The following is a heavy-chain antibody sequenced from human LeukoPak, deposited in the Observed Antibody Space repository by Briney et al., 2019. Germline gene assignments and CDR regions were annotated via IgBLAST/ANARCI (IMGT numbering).Heavy chain of an antibody. D-gene: IGHD3-22*01. CDR2: IYTSGST. V-gene: IGHV4-4*07. CDR3: AREGYYYDSSGYYGYYYYMDV. CDR1: GGSISSYY. Sequence: PSETLSLTCTVSGGSISSYYWSWIRQPAGKGLEWIGRIYTSGSTNYNPSLKSRVTMSVDTSKNQFSLKLSSVTAADTAVYYCAREGYYYDSSGYYGYYYYMDVWGKGPRSPSP. J-gene: IGHJ6*03.